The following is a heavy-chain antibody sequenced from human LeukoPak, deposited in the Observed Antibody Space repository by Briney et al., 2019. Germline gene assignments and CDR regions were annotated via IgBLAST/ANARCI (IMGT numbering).Heavy chain of an antibody. CDR1: GFSFSGNA. CDR2: IGSDFNT. CDR3: ARDSHSHLDY. D-gene: IGHD1-26*01. Sequence: GGSLRLSCAASGFSFSGNAMAWVRQAPGTGLEWVSAIGSDFNTHYADSVKGRFTISRDNSKNTLYLQMSSLGVEDTAVYYCARDSHSHLDYWGQGTLVTVSS. J-gene: IGHJ4*02. V-gene: IGHV3-23*01.